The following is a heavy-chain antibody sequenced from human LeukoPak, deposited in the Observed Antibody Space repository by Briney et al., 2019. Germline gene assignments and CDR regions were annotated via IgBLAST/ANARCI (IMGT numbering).Heavy chain of an antibody. D-gene: IGHD3-10*01. Sequence: PGGSLRLSCAASGFTFSSYAMHWVRQAPGKGLEWVAVISYDGSNKYYADSVKGRFTISRDNSKNTLYLQMNSLRAEDTAVYYCARTYYYGSGSYYYDYWGQGTLSPSPQ. CDR1: GFTFSSYA. CDR3: ARTYYYGSGSYYYDY. V-gene: IGHV3-30*04. CDR2: ISYDGSNK. J-gene: IGHJ4*02.